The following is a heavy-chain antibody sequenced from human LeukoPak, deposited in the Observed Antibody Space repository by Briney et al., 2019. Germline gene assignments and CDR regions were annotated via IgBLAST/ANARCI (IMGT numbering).Heavy chain of an antibody. J-gene: IGHJ4*02. V-gene: IGHV3-23*01. CDR2: ISGSGGSR. CDR1: GFTFSSYA. D-gene: IGHD3-22*01. Sequence: GGSLRLSCAASGFTFSSYAMSWVRQAPGKGLEWVSDISGSGGSRYYADSVKGRFTISRDNSKNTLYLQMNSLRAEDTAVYYCAKGRDYYDSSGYYGCCYFDYWGQGTLVTVSS. CDR3: AKGRDYYDSSGYYGCCYFDY.